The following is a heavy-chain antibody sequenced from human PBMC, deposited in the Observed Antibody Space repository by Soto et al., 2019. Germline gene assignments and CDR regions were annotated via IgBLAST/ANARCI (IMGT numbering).Heavy chain of an antibody. V-gene: IGHV1-18*01. J-gene: IGHJ3*02. D-gene: IGHD6-19*01. CDR3: ARTFLNYSSGWYVHDAFDI. Sequence: ASVKVSCKASGYTFTSYGISWVRQAPGQGLEWMGWISAYNGNTNYAQKLQGRVTMTTDTSTSTAYMELRSLRSDDTAVYYCARTFLNYSSGWYVHDAFDIWGQGTMVTVSS. CDR1: GYTFTSYG. CDR2: ISAYNGNT.